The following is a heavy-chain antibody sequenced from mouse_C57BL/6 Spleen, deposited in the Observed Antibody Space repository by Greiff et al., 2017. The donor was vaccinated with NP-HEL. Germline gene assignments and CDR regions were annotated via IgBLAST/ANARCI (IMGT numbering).Heavy chain of an antibody. CDR3: ARMAQAPYYYAMDY. Sequence: VQRVESGPELVKPGASVKISCKASGYAFSSSWMNWVKQRPGKGLEWIGRIYPGDGDTNYNGKFKGKATLTADKSSSTAYMQLSSLTSEDSAVYFCARMAQAPYYYAMDYWGQGTSVTVSS. CDR1: GYAFSSSW. CDR2: IYPGDGDT. D-gene: IGHD3-2*02. J-gene: IGHJ4*01. V-gene: IGHV1-82*01.